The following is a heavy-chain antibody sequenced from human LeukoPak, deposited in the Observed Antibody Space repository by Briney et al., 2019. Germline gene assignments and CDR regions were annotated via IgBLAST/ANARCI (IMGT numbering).Heavy chain of an antibody. CDR3: ARRGLVVPLRSGYYYMDV. J-gene: IGHJ6*03. V-gene: IGHV4-4*07. CDR1: CGYICNYY. D-gene: IGHD2-2*01. CDR2: IYTTAST. Sequence: SEPLSLLCSLCCGYICNYYWSCMRQPAGEGVEWIGHIYTTASTNSNPSLKRRVTIPVNTSKNQFSLKLSSVTAADTAVYYWARRGLVVPLRSGYYYMDVWGKGTTVT.